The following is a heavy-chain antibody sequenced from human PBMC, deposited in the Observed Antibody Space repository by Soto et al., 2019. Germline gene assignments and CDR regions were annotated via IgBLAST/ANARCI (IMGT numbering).Heavy chain of an antibody. Sequence: VQVVESGGGLVKPGGSLRLSCAASGFTFSSYSMNWVRQAPGKGLEWVSYIISSSSYIYYADSVKGRFTISRDNAKNSLYLQMNSLSADDTAVYYCARAWYCSSNSCPFDYWGQGTLVTVSS. CDR2: IISSSSYI. J-gene: IGHJ4*02. CDR3: ARAWYCSSNSCPFDY. CDR1: GFTFSSYS. V-gene: IGHV3-21*01. D-gene: IGHD2-2*01.